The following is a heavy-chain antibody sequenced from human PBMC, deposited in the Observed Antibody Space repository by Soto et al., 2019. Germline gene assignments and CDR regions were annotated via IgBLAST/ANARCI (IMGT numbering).Heavy chain of an antibody. CDR2: IYYSGST. J-gene: IGHJ5*02. CDR3: ARQIARGWFSX. V-gene: IGHV4-39*01. Sequence: PSETLSLTFPVSGDSVGSPSYYWGWIRQPPGEGLELIGSIYYSGSTYVKPSLRSRVTISVDLSKSQFSLKLFSVTAADTAVYFCARQIARGWFSXWGQGILVTVSX. CDR1: GDSVGSPSYY. D-gene: IGHD3-10*01.